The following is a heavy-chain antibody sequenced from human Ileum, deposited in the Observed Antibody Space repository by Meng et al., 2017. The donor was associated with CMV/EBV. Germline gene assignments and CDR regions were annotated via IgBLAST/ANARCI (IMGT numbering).Heavy chain of an antibody. CDR3: ARDRSTGWQYYSDFYGMGV. CDR1: GFTFSSYW. D-gene: IGHD2-2*01. Sequence: GGSLRLSCAASGFTFSSYWMSWVRQAPGKGLEWVANIKQDGSEKYYVDSVKGRFTISRDNAKNSLYLQMNSLRVEDTAVYYCARDRSTGWQYYSDFYGMGVWGQGTTVTVSS. V-gene: IGHV3-7*03. J-gene: IGHJ6*02. CDR2: IKQDGSEK.